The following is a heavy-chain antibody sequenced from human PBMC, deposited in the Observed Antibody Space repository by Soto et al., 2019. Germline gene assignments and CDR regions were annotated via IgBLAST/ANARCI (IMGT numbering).Heavy chain of an antibody. CDR2: ISGSGGST. J-gene: IGHJ4*02. CDR1: GFTFSSYA. CDR3: AKCFESLVPDGY. D-gene: IGHD2-8*02. Sequence: PGESLKISCAASGFTFSSYAISWVRQAPGKGLEWVSAISGSGGSTYYADSVKGRFTISRDNSKNTLYLQMNSLRAEDTAVYYCAKCFESLVPDGYWGQGTLVTVYS. V-gene: IGHV3-23*01.